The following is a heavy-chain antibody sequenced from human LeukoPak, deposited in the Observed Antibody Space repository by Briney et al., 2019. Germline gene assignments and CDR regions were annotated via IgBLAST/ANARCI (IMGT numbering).Heavy chain of an antibody. D-gene: IGHD5-18*01. V-gene: IGHV3-23*01. J-gene: IGHJ4*02. CDR1: RFTFSSYA. CDR2: ISGSGGST. CDR3: AKDRIQLWFSDFDY. Sequence: PGGSLRLSCATSRFTFSSYAMSWVRQAPGKGLEWVSAISGSGGSTYYADSVKGRFTISRDNSKNTLYLQMNSLRAEDTAVYYCAKDRIQLWFSDFDYWGQGTLVTVSS.